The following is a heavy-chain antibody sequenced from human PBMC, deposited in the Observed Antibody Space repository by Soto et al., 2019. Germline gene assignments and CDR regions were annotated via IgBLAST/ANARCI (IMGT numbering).Heavy chain of an antibody. CDR3: ARHAAYDSVWGKSDGSDY. D-gene: IGHD3-16*01. CDR2: MYYSGAT. V-gene: IGHV4-39*01. J-gene: IGHJ4*02. Sequence: PSETLSLTCTVSGGSISSNSYYWDWIRQPPGKGLEWIGSMYYSGATYHNPSLQSRVTISVDTSKNQFSLHLSSVTAADTAVYYCARHAAYDSVWGKSDGSDYWGQGTRVTVSS. CDR1: GGSISSNSYY.